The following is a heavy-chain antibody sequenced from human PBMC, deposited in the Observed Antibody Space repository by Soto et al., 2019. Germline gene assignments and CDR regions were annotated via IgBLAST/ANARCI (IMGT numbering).Heavy chain of an antibody. CDR2: VNPNSGNT. D-gene: IGHD4-17*01. J-gene: IGHJ5*02. Sequence: ASVKVSCKASGYSFTSYDINWVRQASGQGLEWMGWVNPNSGNTGYVQKFQGRVTMTWDTSITTAYMELSSLRSEDTAVYFCARGIKYGAYSRWFDPWGQGTLVTVSS. V-gene: IGHV1-8*01. CDR3: ARGIKYGAYSRWFDP. CDR1: GYSFTSYD.